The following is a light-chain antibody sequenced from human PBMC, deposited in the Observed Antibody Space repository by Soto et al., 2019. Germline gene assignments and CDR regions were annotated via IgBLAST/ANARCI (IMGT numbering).Light chain of an antibody. J-gene: IGKJ5*01. Sequence: DIQMTQSPSTLSASVGDRVTITCRASQSISTWLAWYQQKPGKAPKLLIYKASSLESGIPSRFSGSGSGTEFTLTISSLQPDDFATYYCQQYNSYPLSFGQGTQLEIK. V-gene: IGKV1-5*03. CDR3: QQYNSYPLS. CDR2: KAS. CDR1: QSISTW.